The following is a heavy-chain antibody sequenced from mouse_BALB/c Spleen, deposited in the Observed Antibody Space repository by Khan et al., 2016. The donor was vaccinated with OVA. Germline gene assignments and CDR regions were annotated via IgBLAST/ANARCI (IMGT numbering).Heavy chain of an antibody. D-gene: IGHD2-1*01. J-gene: IGHJ1*01. CDR2: INSDGSAI. V-gene: IGHV11-2*02. CDR1: GFTFSGFW. Sequence: EVELVESGGGLVQPGGSRGLSCEGSGFTFSGFWMSWVRQTPGKTLEWIGDINSDGSAINYAPSIKDRFTIFRDNDKSTLYLQMSNVRSEDTATYVCVRYGNYRYCDVWGAGTTVTVSS. CDR3: VRYGNYRYCDV.